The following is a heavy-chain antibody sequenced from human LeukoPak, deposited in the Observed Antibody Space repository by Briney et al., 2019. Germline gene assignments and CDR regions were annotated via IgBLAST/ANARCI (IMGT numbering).Heavy chain of an antibody. Sequence: PSETLSLSSAVYGGSFSGYYWSWIRQPPGKGLEWIGYIYYSGSTYYNPSLKSRVTISVDTSKNQFSLKLSSVTAADTAVYYCASGYNWNYAWFDPWGQGTLVTVSS. CDR1: GGSFSGYY. D-gene: IGHD1-7*01. J-gene: IGHJ5*02. CDR3: ASGYNWNYAWFDP. V-gene: IGHV4-59*06. CDR2: IYYSGST.